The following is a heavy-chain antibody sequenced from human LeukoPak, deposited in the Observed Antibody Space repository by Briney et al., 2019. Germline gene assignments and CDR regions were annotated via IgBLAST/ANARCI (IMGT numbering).Heavy chain of an antibody. D-gene: IGHD1-14*01. Sequence: PGRSLRLSCAASGFTFNAYAMHWVRQAPGKGLEWVAVVANGGRDKEYADSVKGRFTISRENSENTLYLQMNTLRAEDTAVYYCARDRNSPAKYYFDYWGQGTLVTVSS. CDR2: VANGGRDK. V-gene: IGHV3-30*01. J-gene: IGHJ4*02. CDR1: GFTFNAYA. CDR3: ARDRNSPAKYYFDY.